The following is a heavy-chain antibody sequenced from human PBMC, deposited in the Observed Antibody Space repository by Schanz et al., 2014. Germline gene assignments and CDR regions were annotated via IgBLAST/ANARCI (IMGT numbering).Heavy chain of an antibody. CDR2: IASGGSHT. D-gene: IGHD3-3*01. CDR3: AKIWKAHHLTGRPGWSDGMDV. J-gene: IGHJ6*02. CDR1: GITFSDYA. V-gene: IGHV3-23*04. Sequence: MHLAESGGALEQPGGSLRLSCAASGITFSDYAMSWVRQAPGKGLEWVSTIASGGSHTFYADSVTGRFTISGDNSKNTLFLQMNSLRVEDTAIYYCAKIWKAHHLTGRPGWSDGMDVGGQGTTV.